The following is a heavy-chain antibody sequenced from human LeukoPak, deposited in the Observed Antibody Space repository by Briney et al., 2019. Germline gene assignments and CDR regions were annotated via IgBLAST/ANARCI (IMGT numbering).Heavy chain of an antibody. D-gene: IGHD2-8*01. CDR1: GFNFSSYA. V-gene: IGHV3-23*01. Sequence: GGSLRLSCAASGFNFSSYAMGWVRRPPGKGPEWVSSVSGSGRSTYYTDSVKGRFTISRDNSNNTLYLHLSSLIAGDTALYYGAKQGRYRVYSAFDSWGQGALVTVSS. CDR2: VSGSGRST. J-gene: IGHJ4*02. CDR3: AKQGRYRVYSAFDS.